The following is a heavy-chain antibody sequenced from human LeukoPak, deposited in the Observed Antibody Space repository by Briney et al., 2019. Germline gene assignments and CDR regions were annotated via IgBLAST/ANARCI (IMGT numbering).Heavy chain of an antibody. CDR2: ISAYNGNT. V-gene: IGHV1-18*01. Sequence: ASVTVSCKASGYTFTSYGICWVRQAPGQGLEWMGWISAYNGNTNYAQKFQGRVTITRDTSASTAYMELSSLRSEDTAVYYCARAEWELLSPFDYWGQGTLVTVSS. D-gene: IGHD1-26*01. CDR1: GYTFTSYG. J-gene: IGHJ4*02. CDR3: ARAEWELLSPFDY.